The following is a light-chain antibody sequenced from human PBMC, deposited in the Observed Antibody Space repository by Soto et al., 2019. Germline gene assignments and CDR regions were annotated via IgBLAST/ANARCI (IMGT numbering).Light chain of an antibody. CDR1: QSVSRH. Sequence: EIVMTQSPATLSVSPGERATLSCRASQSVSRHLAWYQQRPGQAPRLLIYDASTRATRIPARFSGSGSGTEFTLTISSLQSEDFAVYYCQHYNDWRSLTFGGGTKVEI. J-gene: IGKJ4*01. CDR3: QHYNDWRSLT. CDR2: DAS. V-gene: IGKV3-15*01.